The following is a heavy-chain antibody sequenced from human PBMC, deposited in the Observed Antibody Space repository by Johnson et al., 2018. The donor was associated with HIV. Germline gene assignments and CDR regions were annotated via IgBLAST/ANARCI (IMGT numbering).Heavy chain of an antibody. V-gene: IGHV3-7*01. CDR1: GFTFSSYW. J-gene: IGHJ3*02. D-gene: IGHD3-22*01. CDR3: ARDKDSSGYYYNDAFDI. Sequence: MLLVESGGGLVQPGGSLRLSCAASGFTFSSYWMSWVRQAPGKGLEWVANIKQYGSEKHYVDSGKGRCTICRDNAKNSLYLQLNRLRAEDTAVYYCARDKDSSGYYYNDAFDIWGQGTMVTVSS. CDR2: IKQYGSEK.